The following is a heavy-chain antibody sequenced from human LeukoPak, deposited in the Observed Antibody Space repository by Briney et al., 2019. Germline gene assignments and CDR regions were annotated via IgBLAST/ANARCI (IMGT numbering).Heavy chain of an antibody. CDR1: GFTFSSYE. Sequence: GGSLRLSCAASGFTFSSYEMNWVRQAPGKGLEWVSYISSSGSTIYSADSVKGRFTISRDNAKNSLYLQMNSLRDGDTAVYYCARDQDYGFDYWGQGTLVTVSS. D-gene: IGHD4-17*01. J-gene: IGHJ4*02. CDR2: ISSSGSTI. V-gene: IGHV3-48*03. CDR3: ARDQDYGFDY.